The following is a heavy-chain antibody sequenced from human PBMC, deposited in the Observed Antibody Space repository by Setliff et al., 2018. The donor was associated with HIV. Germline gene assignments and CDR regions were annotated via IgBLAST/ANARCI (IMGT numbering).Heavy chain of an antibody. J-gene: IGHJ4*02. V-gene: IGHV1-2*02. CDR3: AKNYFDTSGWSAVDY. CDR1: GYTFTSYD. CDR2: INPNTGNT. Sequence: GASVKVSCKASGYTFTSYDINWVRQATGQGLEWMGWINPNTGNTHYPPSFQGRVTMTRDTSTTTAYMELSSLRSDDTAVYYCAKNYFDTSGWSAVDYWGQGTLVTVSS. D-gene: IGHD3-22*01.